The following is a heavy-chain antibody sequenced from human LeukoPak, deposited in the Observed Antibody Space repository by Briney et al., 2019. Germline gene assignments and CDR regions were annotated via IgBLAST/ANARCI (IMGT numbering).Heavy chain of an antibody. CDR3: EGGSYYDLDY. CDR1: GGSISSGSYY. J-gene: IGHJ4*02. V-gene: IGHV4-61*02. Sequence: SQTLSLTCTVSGGSISSGSYYWSWIRQPAGKGLEWIGRIYTSGSTNYNPSLKSRVTISVDTSKNQFSLKLSSVTSADTAVYYCEGGSYYDLDYWGQGTLVTVSS. CDR2: IYTSGST. D-gene: IGHD1-26*01.